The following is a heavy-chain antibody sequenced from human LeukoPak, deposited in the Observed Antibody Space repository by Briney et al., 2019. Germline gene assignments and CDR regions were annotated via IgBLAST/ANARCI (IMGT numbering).Heavy chain of an antibody. Sequence: PGGSLRLSCAASGFTFSSYGMHWVRQAPGKGLEWVAVISYDGSNKYYADSVKGRFTISRDNSKNTLYLQMNSLRAEDTAVYYCAKAIAATATGYWGQGTLVTVSS. J-gene: IGHJ4*02. D-gene: IGHD6-13*01. CDR2: ISYDGSNK. CDR3: AKAIAATATGY. CDR1: GFTFSSYG. V-gene: IGHV3-30*18.